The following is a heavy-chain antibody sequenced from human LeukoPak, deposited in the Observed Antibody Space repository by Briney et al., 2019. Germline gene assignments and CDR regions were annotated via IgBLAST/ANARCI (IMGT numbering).Heavy chain of an antibody. CDR1: GFTFSTYS. D-gene: IGHD6-6*01. CDR3: ATDSSIAAEVDY. CDR2: ISTGSSYI. V-gene: IGHV3-21*01. Sequence: TGGSLRLSCAASGFTFSTYSMNGVRQAPGKGLEWVSSISTGSSYISYADSVKGRFTISRDNAKNSLYLQMNSLRAEDTAVYYCATDSSIAAEVDYWGQGTLVTVSS. J-gene: IGHJ4*02.